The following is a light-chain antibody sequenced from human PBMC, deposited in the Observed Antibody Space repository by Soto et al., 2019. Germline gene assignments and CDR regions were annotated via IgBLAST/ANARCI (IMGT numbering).Light chain of an antibody. CDR3: CSYTSRTTYV. J-gene: IGLJ1*01. CDR2: AVS. Sequence: LTQPASVSGSPGQSITISCTGTASDVGGYNYVSWYQQHPGKAPKLMIHAVSNRPSGISSRFSGSKSGNTASLTISGLQSEDEADYFCCSYTSRTTYVFGTGTKVTAL. V-gene: IGLV2-14*01. CDR1: ASDVGGYNY.